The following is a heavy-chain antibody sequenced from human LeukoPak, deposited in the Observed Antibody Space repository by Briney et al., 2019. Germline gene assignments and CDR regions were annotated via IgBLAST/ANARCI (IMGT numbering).Heavy chain of an antibody. J-gene: IGHJ4*02. CDR1: GGSISTSRHF. CDR2: IYYSGTT. V-gene: IGHV4-39*07. CDR3: ARDSSNWGTIDY. D-gene: IGHD7-27*01. Sequence: SETLSLTCTVSGGSISTSRHFWTWIRQPPGKGLEWIATIYYSGTTYYNPSLKSRVTMSIDTSKNQFSLKLSSVTAADTAVYYCARDSSNWGTIDYWGQGTLVTVSS.